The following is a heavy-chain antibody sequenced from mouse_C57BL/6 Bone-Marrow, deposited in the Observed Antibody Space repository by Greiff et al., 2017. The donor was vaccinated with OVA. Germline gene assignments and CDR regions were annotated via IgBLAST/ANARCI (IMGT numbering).Heavy chain of an antibody. D-gene: IGHD3-2*02. Sequence: QVQLQQPGAELVMPGASVKLSCKASGYTFTSYWMHWVKQRPGQGLEWIGEIDPSDSYTNYNQKFKGKSTLTVDKSSSTAYMQLSSRTSEDSAVYYCARSRGGSGYGAWFAYWGQGTLVTVSA. CDR1: GYTFTSYW. CDR2: IDPSDSYT. V-gene: IGHV1-69*01. J-gene: IGHJ3*01. CDR3: ARSRGGSGYGAWFAY.